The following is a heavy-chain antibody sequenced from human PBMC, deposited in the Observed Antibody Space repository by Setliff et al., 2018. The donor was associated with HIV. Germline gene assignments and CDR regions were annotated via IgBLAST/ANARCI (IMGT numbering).Heavy chain of an antibody. CDR2: ISPFNGNT. Sequence: ASVKVSCKTSGYTFTTYGITWVRLAPGQGLEWMGWISPFNGNTNFAQKFQGRVTMTTDTSTTTAYMELRNLTSDDTAVYFCARQLSNSLDHWGQGTLVTVSS. CDR3: ARQLSNSLDH. J-gene: IGHJ4*02. CDR1: GYTFTTYG. V-gene: IGHV1-18*01. D-gene: IGHD1-1*01.